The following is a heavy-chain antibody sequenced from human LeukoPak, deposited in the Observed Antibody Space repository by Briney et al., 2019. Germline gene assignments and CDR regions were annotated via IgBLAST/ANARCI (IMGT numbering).Heavy chain of an antibody. CDR2: ISSSSSTI. Sequence: GGSLRLSCAASGFTFSSYSMNWVRQAPGKGLEWVSYISSSSSTIYYADSVKGRFTISRDNAKNSLYLQMNSPRAEDTAVYYCARYSGSYEVNYYYYYGMDVWGQGTTVTVSS. CDR3: ARYSGSYEVNYYYYYGMDV. CDR1: GFTFSSYS. J-gene: IGHJ6*02. D-gene: IGHD1-26*01. V-gene: IGHV3-48*01.